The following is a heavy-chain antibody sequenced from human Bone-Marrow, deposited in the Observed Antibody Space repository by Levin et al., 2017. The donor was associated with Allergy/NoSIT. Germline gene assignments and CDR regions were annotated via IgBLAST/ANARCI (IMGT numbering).Heavy chain of an antibody. CDR1: GDTFSNYP. CDR2: ITPIFNIP. CDR3: ARELRDASRVFDY. J-gene: IGHJ4*02. Sequence: PGESLKISCKASGDTFSNYPISWVRLAPGQGLEWIGGITPIFNIPNYAQKFLGRVTITADESTSTAYMELSNLRSEDTALYYCARELRDASRVFDYWGQGTLVSVSS. V-gene: IGHV1-69*01.